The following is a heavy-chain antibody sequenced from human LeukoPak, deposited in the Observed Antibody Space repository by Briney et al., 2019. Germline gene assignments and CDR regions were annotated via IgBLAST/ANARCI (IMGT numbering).Heavy chain of an antibody. D-gene: IGHD1-26*01. CDR3: ARDLISGHYTFDY. CDR2: ISYSSSTI. Sequence: GGSLRLSCAASGFTFSSYSMNWVRQAPGKGLEWVSYISYSSSTIYYADSVKGRFTISRDNAKNSLYLKMNSLRDEDTAVYYCARDLISGHYTFDYWGQGALVTVSS. J-gene: IGHJ4*02. V-gene: IGHV3-48*02. CDR1: GFTFSSYS.